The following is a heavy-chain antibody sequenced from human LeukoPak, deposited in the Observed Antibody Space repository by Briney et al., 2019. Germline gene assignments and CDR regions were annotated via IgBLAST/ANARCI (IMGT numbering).Heavy chain of an antibody. D-gene: IGHD1-26*01. Sequence: PSETLSLTCTVSGYSISSSGYYWGWIRQPPGEGLEWIGNMYHGGSTYYNPSLKSRVTISGDTSKNQFSLKLSSVTAADTAVYYCARRVGGTSFRDYWGQGTLVTVSS. V-gene: IGHV4-38-2*02. CDR2: MYHGGST. CDR1: GYSISSSGYY. J-gene: IGHJ4*02. CDR3: ARRVGGTSFRDY.